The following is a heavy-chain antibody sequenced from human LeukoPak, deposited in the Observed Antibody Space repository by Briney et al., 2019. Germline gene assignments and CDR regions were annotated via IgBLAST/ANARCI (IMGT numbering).Heavy chain of an antibody. Sequence: GGSLRLSCVASGFTFSRHDMNWVRQAPGKGLEWVAVISYDGSNKYYADSVKGRFTISRDNSKNTLYLQMNSLRAEDTAIYYCARSGQHLFDFWGQGTLVTVSS. J-gene: IGHJ4*02. D-gene: IGHD6-13*01. V-gene: IGHV3-30*03. CDR2: ISYDGSNK. CDR3: ARSGQHLFDF. CDR1: GFTFSRHD.